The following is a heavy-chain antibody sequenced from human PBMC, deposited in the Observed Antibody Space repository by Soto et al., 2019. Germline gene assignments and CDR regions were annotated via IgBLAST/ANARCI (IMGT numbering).Heavy chain of an antibody. CDR2: IYYSGST. J-gene: IGHJ6*02. V-gene: IGHV4-31*03. CDR1: GGSISSGGYY. CDR3: ARATTTVVTQAGAYYYYGMDV. Sequence: SETLSLTCTVSGGSISSGGYYWSWIRQHPGKGLEWIGYIYYSGSTYYNPSLKSRVTISVDTSKNQFSLKLSSLTAADTAVYYCARATTTVVTQAGAYYYYGMDVWGQGTTVTVSS. D-gene: IGHD4-17*01.